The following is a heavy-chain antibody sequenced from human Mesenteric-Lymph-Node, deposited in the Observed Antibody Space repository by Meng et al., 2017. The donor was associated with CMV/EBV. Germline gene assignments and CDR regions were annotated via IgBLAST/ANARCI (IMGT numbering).Heavy chain of an antibody. CDR3: ARAVVTLDYYYYYGMDV. CDR2: ISSSSSTI. J-gene: IGHJ6*02. D-gene: IGHD3-22*01. V-gene: IGHV3-48*04. Sequence: GGPLRLSCAASGFTFSSYSMNWVRQAPGKGLEWVSYISSSSSTIYYADSVKGRFTISRDNAKNSLYLQMNSLRAEDTAVYYCARAVVTLDYYYYYGMDVWGQGTTVTVSS. CDR1: GFTFSSYS.